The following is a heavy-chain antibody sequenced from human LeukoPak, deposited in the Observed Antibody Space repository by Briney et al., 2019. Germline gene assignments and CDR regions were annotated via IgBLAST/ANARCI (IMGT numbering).Heavy chain of an antibody. V-gene: IGHV3-23*01. J-gene: IGHJ3*01. CDR1: GFTFKNNA. D-gene: IGHD2-2*01. CDR3: ARCTASCYANAFDV. Sequence: GGSLRLSCAASGFTFKNNAMTWVRQAPGKGLEWVSAINGGGDDTEYADSEKGRFTISRANSKNTLYLQMNSLKPEDTAVYYCARCTASCYANAFDVWGQGTLVTVSS. CDR2: INGGGDDT.